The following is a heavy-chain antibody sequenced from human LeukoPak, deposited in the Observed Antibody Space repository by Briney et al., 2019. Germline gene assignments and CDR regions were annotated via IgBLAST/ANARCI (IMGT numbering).Heavy chain of an antibody. CDR3: ARHGPRYSGYDRLDY. J-gene: IGHJ4*02. Sequence: PSETLSLTCTVSGRSISSYYWSWIRQPPGKGPEWIGYIYYSGSTNYNPSLKSRVTISVDTSKNQFSLKLSSVTAADTAVYYCARHGPRYSGYDRLDYWGQGTLVTVSS. CDR2: IYYSGST. V-gene: IGHV4-59*08. D-gene: IGHD5-12*01. CDR1: GRSISSYY.